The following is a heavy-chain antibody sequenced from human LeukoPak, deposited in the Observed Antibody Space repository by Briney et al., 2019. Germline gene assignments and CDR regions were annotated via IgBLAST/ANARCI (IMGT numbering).Heavy chain of an antibody. J-gene: IGHJ4*02. Sequence: SGGSLRLSCAVSGFSFDDYAMHWVRQAPGKGLEWVSGITWNRGNIRYAASVKGRFTISRDNAKNSLYLQMNSLRAEDTAVYYCARGGGGSYYSFDYWGQGTLVTVSS. D-gene: IGHD1-26*01. CDR2: ITWNRGNI. V-gene: IGHV3-9*01. CDR1: GFSFDDYA. CDR3: ARGGGGSYYSFDY.